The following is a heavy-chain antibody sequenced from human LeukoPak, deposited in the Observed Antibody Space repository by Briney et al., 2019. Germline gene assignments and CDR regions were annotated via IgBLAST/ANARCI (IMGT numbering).Heavy chain of an antibody. D-gene: IGHD1-7*01. J-gene: IGHJ4*02. CDR3: AREGITGTTLVY. V-gene: IGHV1-8*01. Sequence: GASVKVSCKASGYTFTSYDINWVRQATGQGLEWMGWMNPNSGNTGYAQKFQGRVTMTRNTSISTAYTELSSLRSEDTAVYYCAREGITGTTLVYWGQGTLVTVSS. CDR1: GYTFTSYD. CDR2: MNPNSGNT.